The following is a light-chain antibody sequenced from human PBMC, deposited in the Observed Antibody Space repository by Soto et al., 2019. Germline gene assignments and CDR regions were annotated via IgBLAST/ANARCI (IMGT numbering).Light chain of an antibody. CDR3: LQHYSYPRP. V-gene: IGKV3-20*01. J-gene: IGKJ1*01. Sequence: EIVLTQSPGTLSLSPGERATLSCRASQSVSSSYLAWYQQKPGQAPRLLIYGASSRATGIPDRFSGSGSGIDFTLTISRLEPEDFATYYCLQHYSYPRPSGQGTKVEIK. CDR1: QSVSSSY. CDR2: GAS.